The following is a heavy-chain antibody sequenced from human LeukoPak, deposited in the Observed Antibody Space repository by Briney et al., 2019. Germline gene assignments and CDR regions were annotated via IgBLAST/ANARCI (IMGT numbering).Heavy chain of an antibody. Sequence: PSETLSLTCTVSGGSISSSSYYWGWIRQPPGKGLEWIGEIYHSGTTNSNPSLKSRLIISIDKSKNQFSLKLNSVTAADTAVYYCARHIAIAGLRGFDSWGQGTLVTVSS. CDR3: ARHIAIAGLRGFDS. CDR2: IYHSGTT. D-gene: IGHD6-19*01. CDR1: GGSISSSSYY. J-gene: IGHJ4*02. V-gene: IGHV4-39*01.